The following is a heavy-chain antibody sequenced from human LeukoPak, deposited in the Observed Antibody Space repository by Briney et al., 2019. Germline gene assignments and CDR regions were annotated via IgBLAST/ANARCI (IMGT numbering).Heavy chain of an antibody. D-gene: IGHD3-10*01. CDR3: SRGMVHSSGYDYGSDV. CDR2: IYSSGST. J-gene: IGHJ6*02. CDR1: GGSISSYY. Sequence: SETLSLTCTVSGGSISSYYWTWIRQSAGKGLEWIGRIYSSGSTDYNPSLKSRVTMSLDTSKNQISLELTSVTAADTAVYYCSRGMVHSSGYDYGSDVCGHGTTVTVSS. V-gene: IGHV4-4*07.